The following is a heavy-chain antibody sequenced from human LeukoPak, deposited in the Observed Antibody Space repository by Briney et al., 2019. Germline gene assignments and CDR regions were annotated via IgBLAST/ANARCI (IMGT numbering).Heavy chain of an antibody. CDR1: GFTFSSSW. V-gene: IGHV3-7*04. Sequence: QSGGSLRLSCVASGFTFSSSWMSWVRQAPGKGLEWVANIKQDGSEKYYVDSVKGRFTISRDNAKNSLYLQMNSLRVEDTAVYYCARGSSRFDPWGQGTLVTVSS. CDR2: IKQDGSEK. D-gene: IGHD6-13*01. J-gene: IGHJ5*02. CDR3: ARGSSRFDP.